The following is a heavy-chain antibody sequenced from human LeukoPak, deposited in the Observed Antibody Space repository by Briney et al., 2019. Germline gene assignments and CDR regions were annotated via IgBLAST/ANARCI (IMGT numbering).Heavy chain of an antibody. CDR3: AKDQDSSGWQGWFDP. J-gene: IGHJ5*02. CDR2: ISGSGGST. D-gene: IGHD6-19*01. CDR1: GFTFSSYA. Sequence: GGSPRLSCAASGFTFSSYAMSWVRQAPGKGLEWVSAISGSGGSTYYADSVKGRFTISRDNSKNTLYLQMNSLRAEDTAVYYCAKDQDSSGWQGWFDPWGQGTLVTVSS. V-gene: IGHV3-23*01.